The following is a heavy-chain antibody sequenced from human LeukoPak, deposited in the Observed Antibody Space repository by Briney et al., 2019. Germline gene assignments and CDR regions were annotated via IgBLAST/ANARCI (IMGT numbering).Heavy chain of an antibody. D-gene: IGHD3-9*01. CDR2: ISSSSSYT. Sequence: GGSLRLSCAASGFTFSDYYMSWIRQAPGKGLEWVSYISSSSSYTNYADSVKGRFTISRDNAKNSLYLRMNSLRAEDTAVYYCARDLAKDYDILTGYDYWGQGTLVTVSS. CDR1: GFTFSDYY. CDR3: ARDLAKDYDILTGYDY. V-gene: IGHV3-11*06. J-gene: IGHJ4*02.